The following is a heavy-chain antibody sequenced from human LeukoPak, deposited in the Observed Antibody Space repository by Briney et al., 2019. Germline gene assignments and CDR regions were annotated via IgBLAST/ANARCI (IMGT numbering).Heavy chain of an antibody. Sequence: SETLSLTCTVSGGSISSSSYYWGWIRQPPGKGLEWIGSIYYSGSTYYNPSLKSRVTISVDTSKNQFSLKLSSVTAADTAVYYCARGTRYRSSWYSYYFDYWGQGTLVTVSS. CDR2: IYYSGST. V-gene: IGHV4-39*07. D-gene: IGHD6-13*01. CDR3: ARGTRYRSSWYSYYFDY. CDR1: GGSISSSSYY. J-gene: IGHJ4*02.